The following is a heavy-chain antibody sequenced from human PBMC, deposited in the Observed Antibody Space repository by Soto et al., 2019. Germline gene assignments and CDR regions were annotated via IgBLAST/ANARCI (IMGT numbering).Heavy chain of an antibody. CDR1: GYTFSSYA. CDR3: ARVDGAY. J-gene: IGHJ4*02. V-gene: IGHV1-3*05. D-gene: IGHD2-2*03. CDR2: INPGNANT. Sequence: QVQLVQSGAEEKKPGASVKVSCTASGYTFSSYAIHWVRQDPGQGLEWMGWINPGNANTKNSQKFQGRVTITSDTSASTAYMELSSLTSEDTAVYYCARVDGAYWGQGTLVTVSS.